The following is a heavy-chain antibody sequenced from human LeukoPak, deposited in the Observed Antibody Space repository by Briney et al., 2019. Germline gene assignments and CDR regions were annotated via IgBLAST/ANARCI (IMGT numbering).Heavy chain of an antibody. V-gene: IGHV4-59*08. CDR3: ARVATVTFNWFDP. CDR1: GGSISNYY. Sequence: SETLSLTCTVSGGSISNYYWSWIRQPPGKGLEWIGDIFYSGSTNYNPSLKSRVTISVDTSKNQFPLKLSSVTAADTAVYYCARVATVTFNWFDPWGQGTLVTVSS. D-gene: IGHD4-17*01. J-gene: IGHJ5*02. CDR2: IFYSGST.